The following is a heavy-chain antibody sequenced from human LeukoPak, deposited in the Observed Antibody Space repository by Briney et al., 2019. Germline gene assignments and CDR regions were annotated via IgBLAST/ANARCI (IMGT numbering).Heavy chain of an antibody. Sequence: GGSLRLSRAASGFTFSSYDMHWVRQATGKGLEWVSTIGTTGDPYYPDSVKGRFTISRENARNSLYPQMNSLRAGDTAVYYCARGLSRVLPYSMDVWGQGTTVTVSS. V-gene: IGHV3-13*04. CDR2: IGTTGDP. J-gene: IGHJ6*02. D-gene: IGHD2/OR15-2a*01. CDR3: ARGLSRVLPYSMDV. CDR1: GFTFSSYD.